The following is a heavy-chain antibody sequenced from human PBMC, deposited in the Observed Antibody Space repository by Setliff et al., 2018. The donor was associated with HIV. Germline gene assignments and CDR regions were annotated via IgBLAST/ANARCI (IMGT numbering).Heavy chain of an antibody. CDR1: GYTFTGYY. V-gene: IGHV1-2*02. Sequence: ASVKVSCKASGYTFTGYYMHWVRQAPGQGLEWMGWINPNSGATNYAQKFQGRVTITTDESTTAAYMELSSLRSEDTALYYCAGSILTGYYTFGADYWGQGTLVTVSS. CDR3: AGSILTGYYTFGADY. CDR2: INPNSGAT. J-gene: IGHJ4*02. D-gene: IGHD3-9*01.